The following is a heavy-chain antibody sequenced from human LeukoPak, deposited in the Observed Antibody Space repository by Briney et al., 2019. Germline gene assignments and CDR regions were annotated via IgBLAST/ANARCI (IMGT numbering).Heavy chain of an antibody. J-gene: IGHJ3*02. Sequence: SETLSLTCTVLGGPISSYYWNWIRQPPGKGLEWIGYVSYRGTTNYNPSLKSRVTISVDTSKNQFSLKLSSVTAADTAVYYCARPYSSNWYDAFHIWGQGTMVTVSS. CDR1: GGPISSYY. CDR3: ARPYSSNWYDAFHI. D-gene: IGHD6-13*01. CDR2: VSYRGTT. V-gene: IGHV4-59*01.